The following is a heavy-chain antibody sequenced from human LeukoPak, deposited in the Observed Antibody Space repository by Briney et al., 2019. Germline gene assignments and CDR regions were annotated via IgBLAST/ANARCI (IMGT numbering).Heavy chain of an antibody. CDR1: GFTFSSYA. J-gene: IGHJ4*02. CDR2: ISGSGGST. CDR3: VYSNYGPLSFDY. V-gene: IGHV3-23*01. D-gene: IGHD4-11*01. Sequence: PGGSLRLSCEASGFTFSSYAMSWVRQAPGKGLEWVSAISGSGGSTYYADSVKGRFTISRDNSKNTLYLQMNSLRAEDTAVYYCVYSNYGPLSFDYWGQGTLVTVSS.